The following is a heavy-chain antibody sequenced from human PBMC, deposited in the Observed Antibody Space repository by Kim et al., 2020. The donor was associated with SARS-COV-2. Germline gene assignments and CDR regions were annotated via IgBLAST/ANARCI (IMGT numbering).Heavy chain of an antibody. CDR3: ARVGSGYLLGAFDV. Sequence: GESLKISCRGSGYTFSSYWIAWVRQMPGKGLEWMGIIYPADSDTRYNPSFQGQFTISADESTSTAFLQWSSLKASDTAIYYCARVGSGYLLGAFDVWGQG. D-gene: IGHD3-9*01. J-gene: IGHJ3*01. V-gene: IGHV5-51*06. CDR2: IYPADSDT. CDR1: GYTFSSYW.